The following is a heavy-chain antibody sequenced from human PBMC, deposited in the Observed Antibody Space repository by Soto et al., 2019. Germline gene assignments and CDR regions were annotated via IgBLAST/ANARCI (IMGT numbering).Heavy chain of an antibody. CDR3: ASYAVAGNGGVRFDY. CDR2: IYYSGST. CDR1: GGSISSYY. J-gene: IGHJ4*02. V-gene: IGHV4-59*01. Sequence: QVQLQESGPGLVKPSETLSLTCTVSGGSISSYYWSWIRQPPGKGLEWIGYIYYSGSTNYNPSLTSRVTRSVDTSKNQFSLKLSSVTAADTAVYYCASYAVAGNGGVRFDYWGQGTLVTVSS. D-gene: IGHD6-19*01.